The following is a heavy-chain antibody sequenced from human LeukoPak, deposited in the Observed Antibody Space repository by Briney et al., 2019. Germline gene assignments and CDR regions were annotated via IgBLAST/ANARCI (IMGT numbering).Heavy chain of an antibody. Sequence: ASVKVSCKASGYTFTSYGISWVRQAPRQGLEWMGWISAYNGNTNYAQKLQGRVTMTTDTSTSTAYMELRSLRSDDTAVYYCARAGLRGELSFAYFDYWGQGTLVTVSS. CDR1: GYTFTSYG. CDR2: ISAYNGNT. V-gene: IGHV1-18*01. D-gene: IGHD3-16*02. J-gene: IGHJ4*02. CDR3: ARAGLRGELSFAYFDY.